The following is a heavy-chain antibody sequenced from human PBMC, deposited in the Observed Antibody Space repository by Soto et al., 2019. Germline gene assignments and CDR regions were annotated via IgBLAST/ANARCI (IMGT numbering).Heavy chain of an antibody. Sequence: QVQLQESGPGLVKPSETLSLTCTVSGDSITNYQWCWIRQSPEKGLEWIGYILNSGSTVYNPSLKSRVTISADSSRNQCSLKLTPVTAADTAIYYCAGDIRSGSYRFDYWGQGSLVTVSS. CDR1: GDSITNYQ. J-gene: IGHJ4*02. D-gene: IGHD1-26*01. V-gene: IGHV4-4*09. CDR3: AGDIRSGSYRFDY. CDR2: ILNSGST.